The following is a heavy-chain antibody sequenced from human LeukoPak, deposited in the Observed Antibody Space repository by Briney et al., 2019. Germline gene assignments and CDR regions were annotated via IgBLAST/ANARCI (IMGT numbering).Heavy chain of an antibody. Sequence: SETLSLTCTVSGGSISSGDYYWGWIRQHPGKGLEWIGYIYYSGTTCYNPSLRSRVTISVDTSKNQFSLKLNSVTAADTAVYYCARDRYGGYDFDYWGQGTLVTVSS. V-gene: IGHV4-31*03. D-gene: IGHD5-12*01. J-gene: IGHJ4*02. CDR3: ARDRYGGYDFDY. CDR1: GGSISSGDYY. CDR2: IYYSGTT.